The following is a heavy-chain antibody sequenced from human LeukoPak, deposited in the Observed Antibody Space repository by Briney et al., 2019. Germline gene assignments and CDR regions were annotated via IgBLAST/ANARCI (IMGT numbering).Heavy chain of an antibody. D-gene: IGHD4-23*01. V-gene: IGHV1-8*01. Sequence: GASVKVSCKASGYTFTGCDINWVRQATGQGLEWMGWMNPNSGNTGYAQKFQGRVTMTRNTSISTAYMELSSLRSEDTAVYYCARGNSGYYYMDVWGKGTTVTVSS. CDR3: ARGNSGYYYMDV. CDR2: MNPNSGNT. CDR1: GYTFTGCD. J-gene: IGHJ6*03.